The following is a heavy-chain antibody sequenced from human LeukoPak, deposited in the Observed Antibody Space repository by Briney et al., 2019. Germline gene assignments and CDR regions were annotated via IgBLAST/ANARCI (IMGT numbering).Heavy chain of an antibody. J-gene: IGHJ4*02. CDR3: ARLYDSVGYYYPFDY. CDR1: GFTFSSYA. D-gene: IGHD3-22*01. CDR2: ISGSGGST. V-gene: IGHV3-23*01. Sequence: GGSLRLSCAASGFTFSSYAMSWVRQAPGKGLEWVSAISGSGGSTYYADSVKGRFTISRDNSKNTLYLQMNSLRAEDTAVYYCARLYDSVGYYYPFDYWGQGTLVTVSS.